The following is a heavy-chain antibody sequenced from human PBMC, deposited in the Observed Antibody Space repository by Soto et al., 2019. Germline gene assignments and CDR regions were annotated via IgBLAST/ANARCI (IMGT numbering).Heavy chain of an antibody. CDR1: GIVFSDY. CDR3: ARLPFPWGWFDP. CDR2: ISGSGRTI. J-gene: IGHJ5*02. Sequence: QVQLVESGGGLVKPGGSLRLSCAASGIVFSDYMSWVRQAPGKGLEWLSYISGSGRTIYSADSVKGRFTISRDNATNSLYLPMNTVRTEDTAVYYCARLPFPWGWFDPWGEGTLVTVSS. V-gene: IGHV3-11*01. D-gene: IGHD3-16*01.